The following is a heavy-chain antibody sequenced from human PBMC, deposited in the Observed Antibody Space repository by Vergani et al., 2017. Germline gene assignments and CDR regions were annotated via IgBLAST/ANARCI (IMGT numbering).Heavy chain of an antibody. Sequence: QVQLQQSGPGLVKPSQTLSLTCAISGDSVSSNSAAWNWIRQSPSRGLEWLGRTYYRSKWYNDYAVSVKSRITINPDTSKNQFSLQLNAVTPEDTAVYYCAGASLGIAAAYYYYYSYMDVWGKGTTVTVSS. D-gene: IGHD6-13*01. V-gene: IGHV6-1*01. CDR2: TYYRSKWYN. CDR3: AGASLGIAAAYYYYYSYMDV. CDR1: GDSVSSNSAA. J-gene: IGHJ6*03.